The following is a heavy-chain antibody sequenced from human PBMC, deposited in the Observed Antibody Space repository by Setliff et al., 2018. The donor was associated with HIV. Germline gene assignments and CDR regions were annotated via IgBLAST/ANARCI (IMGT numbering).Heavy chain of an antibody. CDR3: ATTYCRGADCPQMYDY. CDR2: ISSSGSTI. Sequence: GVLRLSCAASGFTFSSYEMNWVRQAPGKGLEWVSYISSSGSTIYYADSVKGRFTISRDNAKNSLYLQMNSLRAADTAVYYCATTYCRGADCPQMYDYWGQGTLVTVSS. CDR1: GFTFSSYE. D-gene: IGHD2-21*02. V-gene: IGHV3-48*03. J-gene: IGHJ4*02.